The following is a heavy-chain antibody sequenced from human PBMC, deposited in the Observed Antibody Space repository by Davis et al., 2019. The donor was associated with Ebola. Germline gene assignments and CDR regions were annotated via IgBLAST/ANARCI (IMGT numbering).Heavy chain of an antibody. CDR3: AKLEVVTGGFDY. Sequence: PGGSLRLSCAASGFTFSSYWMHWVRQAPGKGLVWVSRINSDGSSTSYADSVKGRFTISRDNAKNTLYLQMNSLRAEDTAVYYCAKLEVVTGGFDYWGQGTLVTVSS. V-gene: IGHV3-74*01. CDR2: INSDGSST. D-gene: IGHD2-21*02. CDR1: GFTFSSYW. J-gene: IGHJ4*02.